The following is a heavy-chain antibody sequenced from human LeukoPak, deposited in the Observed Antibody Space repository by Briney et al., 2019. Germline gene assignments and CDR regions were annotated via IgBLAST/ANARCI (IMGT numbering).Heavy chain of an antibody. CDR3: ARVSSGSGYYYPDY. D-gene: IGHD3-22*01. J-gene: IGHJ4*02. Sequence: GGSLRLSCAASGFTFSSYSMNWVRQAPGKGLEWVSSISSSSSYIYYADSVKGRFTISRDNAKNSLYLQMSSLRAEDTAVYYCARVSSGSGYYYPDYWGQGTLVTVSS. V-gene: IGHV3-21*01. CDR2: ISSSSSYI. CDR1: GFTFSSYS.